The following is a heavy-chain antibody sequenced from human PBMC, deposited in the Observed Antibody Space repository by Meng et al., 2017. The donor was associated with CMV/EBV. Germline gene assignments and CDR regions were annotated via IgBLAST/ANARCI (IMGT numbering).Heavy chain of an antibody. V-gene: IGHV4-34*01. D-gene: IGHD2-2*01. Sequence: LSLTCAVYGGSFSGYYWSWIRQPPGKGLEWIGEINHSGSTNYNPSLKSRVTISVDTSKNQFSLKLSSVTAADTAVYYCARGHIVVVPAATGYYYYGMDVWGQGTTVTVSS. CDR2: INHSGST. CDR3: ARGHIVVVPAATGYYYYGMDV. CDR1: GGSFSGYY. J-gene: IGHJ6*02.